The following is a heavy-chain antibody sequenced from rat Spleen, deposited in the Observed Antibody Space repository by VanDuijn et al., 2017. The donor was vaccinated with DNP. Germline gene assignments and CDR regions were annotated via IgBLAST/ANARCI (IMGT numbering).Heavy chain of an antibody. CDR3: ARQEGTTAVFDY. CDR2: ISYDGSST. Sequence: EVQLVESGGGLVQPGGSLKLSCVASGFTFSNYWMYWIRQAPGKGLEWVATISYDGSSTYYRDSVKGRFTISRDNAKSTLYLQMDSLRSEDTATYYCARQEGTTAVFDYWGQGVMVTVSS. D-gene: IGHD1-11*01. CDR1: GFTFSNYW. J-gene: IGHJ2*01. V-gene: IGHV5-29*01.